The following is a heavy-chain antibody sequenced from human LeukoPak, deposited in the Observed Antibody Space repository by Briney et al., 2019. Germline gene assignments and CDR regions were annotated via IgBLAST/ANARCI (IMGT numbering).Heavy chain of an antibody. CDR2: ISSSSSTV. J-gene: IGHJ4*02. CDR3: ARDYYDSSGYYQTNFDY. CDR1: GFTFSSYS. V-gene: IGHV3-48*02. Sequence: QPGGSLRLSCAASGFTFSSYSMNWVRQAPGKGLEWVSYISSSSSTVYYADSVKGRFTISRDNAKNSLYLQMNSLRDEDTAVYYCARDYYDSSGYYQTNFDYWGQGTLVTVSS. D-gene: IGHD3-22*01.